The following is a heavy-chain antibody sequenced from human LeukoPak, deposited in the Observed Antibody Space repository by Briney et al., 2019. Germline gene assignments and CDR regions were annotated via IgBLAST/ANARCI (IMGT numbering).Heavy chain of an antibody. CDR3: ARDMSQLLVRDAFDI. Sequence: PSETLSLTCAVSGYSISSGDYYWSWIRQPPGKGLEWIGYIYYSGSTYYNPSLKSRVTISVDTSKNQFSLKLSSVTAADTAVYYCARDMSQLLVRDAFDIWGQGTMVTVSS. V-gene: IGHV4-30-4*08. J-gene: IGHJ3*02. CDR2: IYYSGST. D-gene: IGHD2-2*01. CDR1: GYSISSGDYY.